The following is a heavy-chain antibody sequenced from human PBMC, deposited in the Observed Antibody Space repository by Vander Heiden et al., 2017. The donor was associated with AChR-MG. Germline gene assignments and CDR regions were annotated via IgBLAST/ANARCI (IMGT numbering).Heavy chain of an antibody. CDR3: AKEGGLVGTDDC. V-gene: IGHV3-23*04. CDR2: ISGSGRRT. D-gene: IGHD1-1*01. J-gene: IGHJ4*02. Sequence: EVQLVEPGGGLVQPGGSLRLACAAPGSPFDTYAMTRVGQAPGRGLEGVSAISGSGRRTYYADSVRGRFTISRDNSKNTLYLQMISLGAEDTAVYYCAKEGGLVGTDDCWGQGTLVTVSS. CDR1: GSPFDTYA.